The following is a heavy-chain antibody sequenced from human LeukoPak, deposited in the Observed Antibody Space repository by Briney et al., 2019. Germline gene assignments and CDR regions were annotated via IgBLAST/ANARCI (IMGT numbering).Heavy chain of an antibody. CDR2: IYYSGST. Sequence: SETLSLTCTVSGGSISSSSYYWGWIRQAPGKGLEWIGSIYYSGSTYYNPSLKSRVTISVDTSKNQFSLKLSSVTAADTAVYYCARATTVTTALDYWGQGTLVTVSS. D-gene: IGHD4-17*01. J-gene: IGHJ4*02. CDR1: GGSISSSSYY. V-gene: IGHV4-39*07. CDR3: ARATTVTTALDY.